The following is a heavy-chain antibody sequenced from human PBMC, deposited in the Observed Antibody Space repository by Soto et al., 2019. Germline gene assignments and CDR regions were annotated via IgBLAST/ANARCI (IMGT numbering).Heavy chain of an antibody. CDR1: GFTFSSHG. CDR2: IWYDGSNK. D-gene: IGHD3-22*01. Sequence: QVQLVESGGGVVQPGRSLRLSCAASGFTFSSHGMHWVRQAPGKGLEWVAVIWYDGSNKYYADSVKGRFTISRDNSKNTLYLQMNSLRAEDTAVYYCARELGYYDSSGYQPDYWGQGTLVTVSS. J-gene: IGHJ4*02. V-gene: IGHV3-33*01. CDR3: ARELGYYDSSGYQPDY.